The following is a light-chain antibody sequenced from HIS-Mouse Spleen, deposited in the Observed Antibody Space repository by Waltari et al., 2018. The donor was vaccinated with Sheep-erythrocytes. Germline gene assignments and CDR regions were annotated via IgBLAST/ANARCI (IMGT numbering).Light chain of an antibody. Sequence: QSALTQPRSVSGSPGQSVTISCTGTSSDVGGYTYVSWYQQHPGKAPTPMIYAVSKRPSGVPDRFSGSKSGNTASLTISGLQAEDEADYYCCSYAGSYNQVFATGTKVTVL. V-gene: IGLV2-11*01. J-gene: IGLJ1*01. CDR3: CSYAGSYNQV. CDR1: SSDVGGYTY. CDR2: AVS.